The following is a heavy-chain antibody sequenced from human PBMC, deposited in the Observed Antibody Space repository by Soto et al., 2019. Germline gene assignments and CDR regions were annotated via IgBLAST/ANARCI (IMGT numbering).Heavy chain of an antibody. V-gene: IGHV1-3*05. CDR2: INAGNGNT. D-gene: IGHD2-21*02. Sequence: QVQLVQSGAEEKKPGASVKVSCKAPGHTFTSYAMHWVRQAPGQRLEWMGWINAGNGNTKYSQKFQGRVTVTRDTSASTAYMELSSLRSEDTAVYYCARSIVVVTALDYWGQGTLVTVSS. J-gene: IGHJ4*02. CDR1: GHTFTSYA. CDR3: ARSIVVVTALDY.